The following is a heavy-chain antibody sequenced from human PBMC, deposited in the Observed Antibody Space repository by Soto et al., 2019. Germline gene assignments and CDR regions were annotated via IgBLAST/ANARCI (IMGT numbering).Heavy chain of an antibody. D-gene: IGHD1-26*01. J-gene: IGHJ4*02. V-gene: IGHV1-18*04. CDR1: GYTFSDFA. CDR2: ISPYTGKT. CDR3: ARLGWELLSGRRYFDY. Sequence: QVLLVQSGSEVKKPGASMKVSCQTSGYTFSDFALTWVRHVPDKGLEWLGWISPYTGKTNYAQRVHDRVALTTDTSTRTAYLELRSLTYDDTAVYYCARLGWELLSGRRYFDYWGQGTLVTVSS.